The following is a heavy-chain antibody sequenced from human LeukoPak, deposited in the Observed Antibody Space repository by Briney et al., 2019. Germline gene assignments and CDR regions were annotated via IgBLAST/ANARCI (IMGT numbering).Heavy chain of an antibody. J-gene: IGHJ5*02. CDR3: AQETMVRGVIPWFDP. V-gene: IGHV4-4*07. CDR2: IYTSGST. Sequence: PSETLSLTCTVAGGSISSYYWSWIRQPAGKGLEWIGLIYTSGSTNYNPSLKSRVTMSVDTSKNQFSLKLSSVTAADTAVYYCAQETMVRGVIPWFDPWGQGTLVTVSS. D-gene: IGHD3-10*01. CDR1: GGSISSYY.